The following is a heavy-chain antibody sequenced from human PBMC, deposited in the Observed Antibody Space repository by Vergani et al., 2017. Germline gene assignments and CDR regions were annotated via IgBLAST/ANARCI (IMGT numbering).Heavy chain of an antibody. CDR2: ISASGNA. D-gene: IGHD2-15*01. J-gene: IGHJ3*01. CDR1: GGSISAGYYF. CDR3: ARRSGGYYSGGKVHSLRTAFDV. Sequence: QVQLQASGPGRVKPSQTLSLTCTMSGGSISAGYYFWSWIRQPAGKGLEWLGHISASGNASHSPSLKTRVSMSEATSKNQFSLTVTSVTAADTAIYFCARRSGGYYSGGKVHSLRTAFDVWGHGTVVTVSS. V-gene: IGHV4-61*02.